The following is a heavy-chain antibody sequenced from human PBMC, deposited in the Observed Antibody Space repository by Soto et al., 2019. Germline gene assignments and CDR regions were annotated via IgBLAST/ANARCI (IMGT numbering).Heavy chain of an antibody. D-gene: IGHD1-7*01. Sequence: SETLSLTCTVSDGSISSSSYYWGWIRQPPGKGLEWIGSIYYSGSTYYNPSLKSRVTISVDTSKNQFSLKLSSVTAADTAVYYCARPITGTTSDYYYGMDVWGQGTTVTVSS. CDR2: IYYSGST. V-gene: IGHV4-39*01. CDR1: DGSISSSSYY. CDR3: ARPITGTTSDYYYGMDV. J-gene: IGHJ6*02.